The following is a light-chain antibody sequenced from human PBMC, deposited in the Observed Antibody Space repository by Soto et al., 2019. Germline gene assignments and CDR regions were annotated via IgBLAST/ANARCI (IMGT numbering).Light chain of an antibody. Sequence: EIVLTQSPGTLSLSPGERATLSCRASQSISSTYLAWYRQKPGQAPRLLIYAASSRATGIPDRFSGSGSGTDFTLTISRREPDDFAVYYCQQYYASSWTFGQGTRVEIK. CDR3: QQYYASSWT. J-gene: IGKJ1*01. V-gene: IGKV3-20*01. CDR1: QSISSTY. CDR2: AAS.